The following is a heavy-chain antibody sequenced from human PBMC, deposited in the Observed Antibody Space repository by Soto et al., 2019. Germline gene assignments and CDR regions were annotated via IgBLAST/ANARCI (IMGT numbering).Heavy chain of an antibody. D-gene: IGHD3-10*01. V-gene: IGHV4-59*08. CDR1: GGSISSYY. Sequence: SETLSLTCIVSGGSISSYYWSWIRQTPGKGLEWIGFVYYGGATNYNPSLKGRVTMSVDRTKNQFSLRLSSVTAADTAVCYCASGNNHGSGHGFALWGQGTMVTVSS. J-gene: IGHJ3*01. CDR3: ASGNNHGSGHGFAL. CDR2: VYYGGAT.